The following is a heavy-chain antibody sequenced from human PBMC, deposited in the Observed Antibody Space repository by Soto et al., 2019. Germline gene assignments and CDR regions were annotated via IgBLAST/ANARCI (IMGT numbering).Heavy chain of an antibody. CDR3: ARTSVSNYNWLDP. J-gene: IGHJ5*02. D-gene: IGHD4-4*01. V-gene: IGHV1-18*01. Sequence: QGQLVQSGAEVKKPGASVKVSCKASGYTFTDYDISWVRQAPGQGLEWMGWISVDNGNTKYVESLQGRVTMTTDTSTSTAYMEVRSLRSDDTAVYYCARTSVSNYNWLDPWGQGTLVAVSS. CDR1: GYTFTDYD. CDR2: ISVDNGNT.